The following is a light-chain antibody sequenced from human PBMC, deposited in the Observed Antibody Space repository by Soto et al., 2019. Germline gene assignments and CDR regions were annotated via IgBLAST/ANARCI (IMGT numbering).Light chain of an antibody. CDR1: RSVSSRY. CDR2: GAS. V-gene: IGKV3-20*01. CDR3: HQYGYSPNT. J-gene: IGKJ2*01. Sequence: EIVLTQSPGTLSLSPGERATLSCRASRSVSSRYLAWYQQKPGQAPRLLIYGASSRATGIPDRFSGSGSGTDFTLTITGLEPEDVAVYHCHQYGYSPNTFGQGTKLEIK.